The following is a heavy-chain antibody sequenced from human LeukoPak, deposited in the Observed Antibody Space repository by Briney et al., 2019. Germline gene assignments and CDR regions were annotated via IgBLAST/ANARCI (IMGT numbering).Heavy chain of an antibody. CDR3: GKTTAGYSSGQKPAWPVDY. V-gene: IGHV3-23*01. CDR2: SFGSGGSP. CDR1: GFTFGSFA. Sequence: GGSLRLSCEASGFTFGSFAMYWVRQAPGKGLEWIAGSFGSGGSPHYADSVKGRFTISRDNFKSTVYLQINSLRAEDTAVYYCGKTTAGYSSGQKPAWPVDYWGQGTLVTVSS. D-gene: IGHD5-18*01. J-gene: IGHJ4*02.